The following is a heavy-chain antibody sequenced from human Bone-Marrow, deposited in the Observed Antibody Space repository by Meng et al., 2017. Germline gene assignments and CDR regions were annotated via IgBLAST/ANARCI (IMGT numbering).Heavy chain of an antibody. D-gene: IGHD6-13*01. V-gene: IGHV3-15*04. J-gene: IGHJ4*02. Sequence: GESLKISCVASGLRFTDAWMSWVRRAPGKGLEWVGRIERNSDGGTIHYAAPVKGRFTISRDDSRNTLYLQMDSLINEDTAVYFCATGAAAADHWGQGTLVTVSS. CDR3: ATGAAAADH. CDR2: IERNSDGGTI. CDR1: GLRFTDAW.